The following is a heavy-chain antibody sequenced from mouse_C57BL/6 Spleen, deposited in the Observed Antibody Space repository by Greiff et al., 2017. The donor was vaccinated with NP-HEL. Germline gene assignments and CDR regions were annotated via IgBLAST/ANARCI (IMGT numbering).Heavy chain of an antibody. V-gene: IGHV1-19*01. CDR1: GYTFTDYY. Sequence: VQLQQSGPVLVKPGASVKMSCKASGYTFTDYYMNWVKQSHGKSLEWIGVINPYNGGTSYNQKFKGKATLTVDKSSSTAYMELNSLTSEDSAVYYCAGYGYDAYYFDYWGQGTTLTVSS. D-gene: IGHD2-2*01. CDR2: INPYNGGT. J-gene: IGHJ2*01. CDR3: AGYGYDAYYFDY.